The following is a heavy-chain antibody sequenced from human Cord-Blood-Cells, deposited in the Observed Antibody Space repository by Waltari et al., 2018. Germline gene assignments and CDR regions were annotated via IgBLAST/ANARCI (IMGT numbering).Heavy chain of an antibody. D-gene: IGHD3-16*01. CDR1: GGSISSYY. V-gene: IGHV4-59*08. Sequence: QVQLQESGPGLVKPSETLSLTCTVSGGSISSYYWSWIRQPPGKGLEWIGYIYYSGSTNDNPSLKRRVTRSVGTSKNQFSLKLSSVTAADTAVYYCARGGGRRAWFDYWGQGTLVTVSS. CDR3: ARGGGRRAWFDY. CDR2: IYYSGST. J-gene: IGHJ4*02.